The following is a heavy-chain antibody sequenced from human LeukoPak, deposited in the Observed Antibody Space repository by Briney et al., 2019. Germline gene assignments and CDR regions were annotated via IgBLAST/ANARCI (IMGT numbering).Heavy chain of an antibody. CDR1: GASISRYY. CDR3: ARDWALPTSYYYGMDV. D-gene: IGHD3-16*01. V-gene: IGHV4-4*07. J-gene: IGHJ6*02. CDR2: ISTSGST. Sequence: SETLSLTCIVSGASISRYYWRWIRQPTGKGLAWIGRISTSGSTNHNPSLTSRVTMSVDTSKNQFSLKLSSVTAADTAVYYCARDWALPTSYYYGMDVWGQGTTVTVSS.